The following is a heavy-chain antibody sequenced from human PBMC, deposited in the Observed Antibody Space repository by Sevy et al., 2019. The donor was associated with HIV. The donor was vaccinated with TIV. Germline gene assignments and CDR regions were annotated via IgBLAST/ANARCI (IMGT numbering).Heavy chain of an antibody. CDR1: GLSVTNNG. Sequence: GGSLRLSCEVSGLSVTNNGMHWVRQAPGKGLEWVAVISSDGINKYYGDSVKGRFIISRDRSKNTLYLQMNILRIQDTAVYYCAKDFTGFYGMDVWGQGTTVTVSS. V-gene: IGHV3-30*18. D-gene: IGHD3-9*01. CDR3: AKDFTGFYGMDV. CDR2: ISSDGINK. J-gene: IGHJ6*02.